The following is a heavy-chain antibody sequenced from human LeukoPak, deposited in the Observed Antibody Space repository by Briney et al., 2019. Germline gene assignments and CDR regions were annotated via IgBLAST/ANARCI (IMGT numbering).Heavy chain of an antibody. J-gene: IGHJ4*02. CDR2: IKKDGSEK. D-gene: IGHD6-19*01. CDR1: GFTFNTYW. V-gene: IGHV3-7*01. CDR3: ARDQWWQFIAVAITSYFDS. Sequence: GGSLRLSCAASGFTFNTYWMSWVRQAPGKGLEWVANIKKDGSEKYCVDSVKGRFTISRDNTKNSLYLQMNSLRAEDTAVYYCARDQWWQFIAVAITSYFDSWGQGTLVTVSS.